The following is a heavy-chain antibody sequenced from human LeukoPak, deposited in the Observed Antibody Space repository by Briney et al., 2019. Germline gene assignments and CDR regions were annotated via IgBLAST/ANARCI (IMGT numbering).Heavy chain of an antibody. CDR3: ARDRHYSDTTAYSLHY. D-gene: IGHD2/OR15-2a*01. J-gene: IGHJ4*02. CDR1: GDSISSSAW. Sequence: PSETLSLTCAVSGDSISSSAWWSWVRQPPGKGLEWIGEIYHTGSTNYNPSLKSRASISFDTSNNQFSLRLTSVTAADTAVYYCARDRHYSDTTAYSLHYWGQGILVTVSS. CDR2: IYHTGST. V-gene: IGHV4-4*02.